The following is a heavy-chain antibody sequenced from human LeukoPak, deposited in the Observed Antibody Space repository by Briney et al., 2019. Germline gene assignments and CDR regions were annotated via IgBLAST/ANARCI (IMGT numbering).Heavy chain of an antibody. Sequence: GASVKVSGKASGGTFSSYAISWVRQAPGQGLEWMGRIIPILGIANYAQKFQGRVTITADKSTSTAYMELSSLRSEDTAVYYCARGRQLHLGELFPFSEFFQPWGQGTLVTVFS. CDR1: GGTFSSYA. J-gene: IGHJ1*01. CDR2: IIPILGIA. V-gene: IGHV1-69*04. D-gene: IGHD3-16*01. CDR3: ARGRQLHLGELFPFSEFFQP.